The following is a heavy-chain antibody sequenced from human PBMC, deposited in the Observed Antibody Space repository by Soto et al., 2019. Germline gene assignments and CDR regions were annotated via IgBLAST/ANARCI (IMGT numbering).Heavy chain of an antibody. CDR2: INHSGST. J-gene: IGHJ4*02. V-gene: IGHV4-34*01. D-gene: IGHD6-19*01. CDR3: ATGEYSSGWYAY. CDR1: GGSFSCYY. Sequence: SETLSLTCAVYGGSFSCYYWSWIRQPPGKGLEWIGEINHSGSTNYNPSLKSRVTISVDTSKNQFSLKLSSVTAADTAVYYCATGEYSSGWYAYWGQGTLVTVSS.